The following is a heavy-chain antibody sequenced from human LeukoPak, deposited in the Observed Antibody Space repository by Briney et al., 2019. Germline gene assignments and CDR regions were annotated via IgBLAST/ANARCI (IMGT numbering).Heavy chain of an antibody. J-gene: IGHJ6*02. Sequence: SETLSLTCAVYGGSFSGYYWSWIRQPPGKGLEWIGEINHSGSTNYNPSLKSRVTISVDTSKNQFSLKLSSVTAADTAVYYCARPKNYYYYGMDVWGQGTTVTVSS. V-gene: IGHV4-34*01. CDR1: GGSFSGYY. CDR2: INHSGST. CDR3: ARPKNYYYYGMDV.